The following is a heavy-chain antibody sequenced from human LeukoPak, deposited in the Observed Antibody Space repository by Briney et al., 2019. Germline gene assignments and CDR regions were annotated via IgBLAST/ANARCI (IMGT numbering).Heavy chain of an antibody. CDR2: ISNNGGYT. CDR1: GFTFSSSA. V-gene: IGHV3-23*01. J-gene: IGHJ4*02. CDR3: AKDTYYYDF. Sequence: PGGSLRLSCAASGFTFSSSAMSWVRQAPGKGLEWVSAISNNGGYTYYADSVKGRFTISRDNSKNTLYLQMNSLRVEDTAVYYCAKDTYYYDFWGQGTLVTVSS. D-gene: IGHD3/OR15-3a*01.